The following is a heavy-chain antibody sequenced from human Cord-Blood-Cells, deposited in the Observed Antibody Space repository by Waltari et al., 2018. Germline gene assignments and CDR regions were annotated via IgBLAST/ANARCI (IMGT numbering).Heavy chain of an antibody. J-gene: IGHJ3*02. CDR1: GGTFSSYA. CDR2: IIPILGIA. CDR3: ARAATPWNPLVDAFDI. Sequence: QVQLVQSGAEVKKPGSSVKVSCKASGGTFSSYAISWVRQAPGQGLEWMGRIIPILGIANYAKKCQGRVTITADKSTSTAYMELSSLRSEDTAVYYCARAATPWNPLVDAFDIWGQGTMVTVSS. V-gene: IGHV1-69*09. D-gene: IGHD1-1*01.